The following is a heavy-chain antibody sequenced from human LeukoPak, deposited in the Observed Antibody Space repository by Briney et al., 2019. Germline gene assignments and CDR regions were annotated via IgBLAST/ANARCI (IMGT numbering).Heavy chain of an antibody. CDR1: GFTFSKYW. CDR2: IWGDGSVN. Sequence: GGSLRLSCAASGFTFSKYWMTWVRQAPGKGLEWVANIWGDGSVNYLLDSVKGRFTISRDNVKNSLSLEMNNLRAEDTAVYYCSRDANYYDSSRHYFDAFDIWGQGTMVTVSS. V-gene: IGHV3-7*01. D-gene: IGHD3-22*01. J-gene: IGHJ3*02. CDR3: SRDANYYDSSRHYFDAFDI.